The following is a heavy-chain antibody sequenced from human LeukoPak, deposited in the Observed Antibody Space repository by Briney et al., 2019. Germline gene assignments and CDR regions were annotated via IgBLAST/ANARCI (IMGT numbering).Heavy chain of an antibody. V-gene: IGHV3-48*04. Sequence: PGGSLRLSCAASGFTFSSYSMNWVRQAPGKGLEWVSYISSSSSTIYYADSVKGRFTISRDNAKNSLYLQMNSLRAEDTAVYYCARDGYRDYVWGSYPDWGQGTLVTVSS. J-gene: IGHJ4*02. CDR1: GFTFSSYS. D-gene: IGHD3-16*01. CDR2: ISSSSSTI. CDR3: ARDGYRDYVWGSYPD.